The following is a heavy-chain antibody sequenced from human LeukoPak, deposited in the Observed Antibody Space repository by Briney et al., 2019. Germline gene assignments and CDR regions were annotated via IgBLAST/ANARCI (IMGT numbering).Heavy chain of an antibody. CDR3: ARKDSAVTALSEKYFDY. V-gene: IGHV3-30*01. J-gene: IGHJ4*02. CDR2: IAYDGSVK. Sequence: GGSLRLSCAASGFTLSSYSMHWVRQAPGMGLEWVAVIAYDGSVKYYADSVKGRFTISRDNSRNTLYLQMNSLSGEDTAVYYCARKDSAVTALSEKYFDYWGQGALVTVSS. CDR1: GFTLSSYS. D-gene: IGHD2-21*02.